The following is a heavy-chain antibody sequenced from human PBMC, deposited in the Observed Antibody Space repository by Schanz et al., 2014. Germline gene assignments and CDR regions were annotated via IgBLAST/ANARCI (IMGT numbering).Heavy chain of an antibody. CDR2: IYTSGST. V-gene: IGHV4-61*02. CDR1: GGSISSGSYY. Sequence: QVQLQESGPGLVKPSQTLSLTCTVSGGSISSGSYYWSWIRQPAGKGLEWIGRIYTSGSTNYSPSLKSRVTISLDTSNNQIALKLRSVSAADTAVYYCARDKSGTYYTFDLWGPGTQVTVSS. J-gene: IGHJ4*02. CDR3: ARDKSGTYYTFDL. D-gene: IGHD1-26*01.